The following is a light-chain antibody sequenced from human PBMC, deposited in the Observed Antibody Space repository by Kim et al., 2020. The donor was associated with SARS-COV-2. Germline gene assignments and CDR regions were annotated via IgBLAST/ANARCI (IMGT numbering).Light chain of an antibody. CDR1: SSNIGAGYD. CDR2: GNT. V-gene: IGLV1-40*01. CDR3: QSYDRSLNGFWV. J-gene: IGLJ3*02. Sequence: QSVLTQPPSVSGAPGQRVTISCTGSSSNIGAGYDVHWYQQFPGTAPKLLIYGNTNRHSGVPNRFSGSKSGTSASLAITGLQAEDEAAYYCQSYDRSLNGFWVFGGVTQLTVL.